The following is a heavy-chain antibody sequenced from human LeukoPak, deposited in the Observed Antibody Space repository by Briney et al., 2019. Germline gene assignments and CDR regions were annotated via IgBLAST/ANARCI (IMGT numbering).Heavy chain of an antibody. CDR3: ARPLGYDSRGYQN. Sequence: GGSLRLSCAASGFTFSSYTMSWVRQAPGKGLEWVSGISGSGGNTYYADSVKGRFTISRDNSKNTLYLQVNSLRAEDTAVYCCARPLGYDSRGYQNWGQGTLVTVSS. V-gene: IGHV3-23*01. J-gene: IGHJ4*02. D-gene: IGHD3-22*01. CDR1: GFTFSSYT. CDR2: ISGSGGNT.